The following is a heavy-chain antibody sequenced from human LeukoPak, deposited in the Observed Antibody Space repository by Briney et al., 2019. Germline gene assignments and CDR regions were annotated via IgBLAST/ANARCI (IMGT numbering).Heavy chain of an antibody. CDR2: ISGSGGST. CDR1: GFTFSSYA. CDR3: AKVPPPVVVPAAISPY. D-gene: IGHD2-2*02. Sequence: GSLRLSCTASGFTFSSYAMSWVRRAPGKGLEWVSAISGSGGSTYYADSVKGRFTISRDNSKNTLYLQMNSLRAEDTAVYYCAKVPPPVVVPAAISPYWGQGTLVTVSS. J-gene: IGHJ4*02. V-gene: IGHV3-23*01.